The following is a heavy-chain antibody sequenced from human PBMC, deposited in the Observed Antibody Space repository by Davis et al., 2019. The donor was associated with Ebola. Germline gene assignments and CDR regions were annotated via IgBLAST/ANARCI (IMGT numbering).Heavy chain of an antibody. Sequence: GGSLRLSCAASGFTFSSYGMHWVRQAPGKGLEWVAVIWYDGSNKYYADSVKGRFTISRDNSKNTLYLQMNSLKTEDTAVYYCTRGAPYFMDVWGQGTTVTVSS. J-gene: IGHJ6*02. V-gene: IGHV3-33*01. CDR1: GFTFSSYG. CDR3: TRGAPYFMDV. D-gene: IGHD2/OR15-2a*01. CDR2: IWYDGSNK.